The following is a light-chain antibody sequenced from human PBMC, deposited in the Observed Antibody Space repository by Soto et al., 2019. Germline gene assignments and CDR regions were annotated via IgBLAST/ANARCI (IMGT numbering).Light chain of an antibody. Sequence: DIQMTQSPSSLSASVGDRVIITCRASQSISTYVNWYQKKPGKGPELLIYAASTLQSGVPSRFSGSGSRTDFTLTISSLQTGDFATYYCQQSYSIPWTFGQGTTVEI. CDR1: QSISTY. CDR2: AAS. CDR3: QQSYSIPWT. J-gene: IGKJ1*01. V-gene: IGKV1-39*01.